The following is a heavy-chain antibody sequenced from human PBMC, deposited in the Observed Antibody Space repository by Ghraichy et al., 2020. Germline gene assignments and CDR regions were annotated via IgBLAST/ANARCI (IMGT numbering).Heavy chain of an antibody. CDR3: ARQIGLRSSDYYFMDV. CDR1: GYSFTSYW. Sequence: SCKGSGYSFTSYWIGWVRQMPGKGLEWMGIIYPGDSDTRYSPSFQGQVTISADKSISTAYLQWSSLKASDTAMYYCARQIGLRSSDYYFMDVWGKGTTVTVSS. CDR2: IYPGDSDT. D-gene: IGHD2/OR15-2a*01. J-gene: IGHJ6*03. V-gene: IGHV5-51*01.